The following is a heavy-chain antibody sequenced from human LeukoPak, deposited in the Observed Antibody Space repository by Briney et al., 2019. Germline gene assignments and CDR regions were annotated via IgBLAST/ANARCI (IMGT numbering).Heavy chain of an antibody. J-gene: IGHJ4*02. CDR2: IYHSGST. CDR3: ARDRDLPLTYYYDSSGYYSWDY. V-gene: IGHV4-38-2*02. CDR1: GYSISSGYY. D-gene: IGHD3-22*01. Sequence: SETLSLTCTVSGYSISSGYYWGWIRQPPGKGLEWIGSIYHSGSTYYNPSLKSRVTISVDTSKNQFSLKLSSVTAADTAVYYCARDRDLPLTYYYDSSGYYSWDYWGQGTLVTVSS.